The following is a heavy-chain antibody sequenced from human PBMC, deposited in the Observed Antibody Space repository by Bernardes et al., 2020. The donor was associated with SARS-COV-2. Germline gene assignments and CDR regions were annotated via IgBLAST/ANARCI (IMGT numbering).Heavy chain of an antibody. V-gene: IGHV3-23*01. CDR3: AKGRIAVAESLDY. D-gene: IGHD6-19*01. CDR1: GFMFTSYA. J-gene: IGHJ4*02. Sequence: GRSLRLSCAASGFMFTSYALTWFRQAPGKGLDWVSAISGSGATTCYADSVKGRFTIPRDNSKNTLFLQLSSLRDEDTALYYCAKGRIAVAESLDYWGQGTLITVSS. CDR2: ISGSGATT.